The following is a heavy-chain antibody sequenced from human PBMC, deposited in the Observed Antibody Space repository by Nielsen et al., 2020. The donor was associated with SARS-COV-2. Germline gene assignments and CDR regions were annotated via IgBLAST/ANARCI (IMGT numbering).Heavy chain of an antibody. CDR3: TSYYRITIFGVVHNWFDP. J-gene: IGHJ5*02. Sequence: SETLSLTCTVSGGSISSSSYYWSWIRQPPGKGLEWIGYIYYSGSTNYNPSLKSRVTISVDTSKNQFSLKLSSVTAADTAVYYCTSYYRITIFGVVHNWFDPWGQGTLVTVSS. CDR2: IYYSGST. CDR1: GGSISSSSYY. D-gene: IGHD3-3*01. V-gene: IGHV4-61*01.